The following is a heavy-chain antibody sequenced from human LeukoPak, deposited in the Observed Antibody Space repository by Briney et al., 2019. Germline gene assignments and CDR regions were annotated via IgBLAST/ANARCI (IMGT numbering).Heavy chain of an antibody. Sequence: EGSLRLSCAASGFTFSSYAMSWVRQAPGKGLEWVSAISGSGGSTYYADSVKGRFTISRDNSKNTLYLQMHSLRAEDTAVYYCAKAVGVVTTTYPWGQGTLVTVSS. CDR3: AKAVGVVTTTYP. V-gene: IGHV3-23*01. CDR1: GFTFSSYA. D-gene: IGHD2-21*02. J-gene: IGHJ5*02. CDR2: ISGSGGST.